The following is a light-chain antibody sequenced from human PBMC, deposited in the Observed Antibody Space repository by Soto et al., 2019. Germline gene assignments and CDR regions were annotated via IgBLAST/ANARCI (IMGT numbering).Light chain of an antibody. Sequence: EIVLTKSPATLSLSPGERATLSCRASQSISSYLGWYQQKPGQSPRLLIYDASNRATGIPARFSGSGSGTDFTLTISSLEPEDFAVYYCQQRSDWPPVFGQGTKVDIK. CDR3: QQRSDWPPV. J-gene: IGKJ1*01. V-gene: IGKV3-11*01. CDR1: QSISSY. CDR2: DAS.